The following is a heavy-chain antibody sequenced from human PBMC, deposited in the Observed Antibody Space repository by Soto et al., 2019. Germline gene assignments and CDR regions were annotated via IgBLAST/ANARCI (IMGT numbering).Heavy chain of an antibody. V-gene: IGHV1-18*04. D-gene: IGHD2-2*01. Sequence: QIQLVQSGPEVKKPGASMKVSCKAYDFSFTSHGISWVRQAPGQGLEWMGWISLYNGNTNYAQQFRGRVTMTTDTSTSKAYMELRSLRSDDTAMYFCAIYHLELFRFDDWGQGTLVTVSS. J-gene: IGHJ4*02. CDR1: DFSFTSHG. CDR3: AIYHLELFRFDD. CDR2: ISLYNGNT.